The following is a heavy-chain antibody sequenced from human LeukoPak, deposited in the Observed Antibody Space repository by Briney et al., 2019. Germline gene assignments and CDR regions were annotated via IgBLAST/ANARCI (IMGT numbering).Heavy chain of an antibody. J-gene: IGHJ4*02. D-gene: IGHD2-15*01. CDR1: GGSISSDSYY. V-gene: IGHV4-61*02. CDR2: TYTRGST. CDR3: ARIYCSGGSCYGDYFDY. Sequence: PSETLSLTCTVSGGSISSDSYYWSWIRQPAGKGLEWIGRTYTRGSTNYNPSLKSRVTISVDTSKKQFSLRLTSVTAADTAMYFCARIYCSGGSCYGDYFDYWGQGTLVTVSS.